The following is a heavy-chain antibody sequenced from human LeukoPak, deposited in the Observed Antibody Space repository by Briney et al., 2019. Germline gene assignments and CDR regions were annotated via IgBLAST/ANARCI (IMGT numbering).Heavy chain of an antibody. Sequence: SETLSLTCTVSGGSISSSSYYWGWIRQPPGKGLEWIGSIYYSGSTYYNPSLKSRVTISVDTSKNQFSLKLSSVTAADTAVFYCARGRLSSDSSGFYHSPYYFDYWGQGTLVTVSS. CDR1: GGSISSSSYY. J-gene: IGHJ4*02. CDR3: ARGRLSSDSSGFYHSPYYFDY. V-gene: IGHV4-39*01. CDR2: IYYSGST. D-gene: IGHD3-22*01.